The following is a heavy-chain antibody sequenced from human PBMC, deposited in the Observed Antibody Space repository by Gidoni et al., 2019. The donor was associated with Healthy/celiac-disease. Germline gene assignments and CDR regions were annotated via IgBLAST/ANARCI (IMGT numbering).Heavy chain of an antibody. V-gene: IGHV3-7*01. CDR1: GCTLSRDW. Sequence: GESGGGSVQPGGSLRLSCAASGCTLSRDWMSWVRQAPGKGLKWVANKKQDGSEKYYVDSVKGRFTISKDNAKNSLYLQMNSLRAEDTAVYDCARNPGIAGPFGYYYGMDVWGQGTTVTVSS. CDR2: KKQDGSEK. CDR3: ARNPGIAGPFGYYYGMDV. J-gene: IGHJ6*02. D-gene: IGHD6-13*01.